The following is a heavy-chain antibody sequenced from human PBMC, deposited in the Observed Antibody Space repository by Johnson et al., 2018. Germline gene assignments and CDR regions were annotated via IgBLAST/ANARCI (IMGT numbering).Heavy chain of an antibody. D-gene: IGHD2-15*01. V-gene: IGHV3-11*04. CDR1: GFTFSDYY. J-gene: IGHJ6*03. Sequence: QVQLVQSGGGLVKPGGSLRLSCAVSGFTFSDYYMSWIRQAPGKGLEWVSYISSSGRSIYYADSVKGRFPISRDNAKNSLYLQMNSLRAEDTAVYYCARVGSGHYFYYYMDVWGKGTTVTVSS. CDR3: ARVGSGHYFYYYMDV. CDR2: ISSSGRSI.